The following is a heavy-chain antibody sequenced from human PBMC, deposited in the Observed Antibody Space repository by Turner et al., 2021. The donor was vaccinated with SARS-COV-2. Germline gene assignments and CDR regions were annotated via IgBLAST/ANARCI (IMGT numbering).Heavy chain of an antibody. V-gene: IGHV3-30*04. CDR1: GFSFSNYA. CDR3: ARERRGYYAEY. J-gene: IGHJ4*02. CDR2: ISYDGRNK. Sequence: GQLVESGGGVVQPGGSLRLACAASGFSFSNYAMHWVRQAPGKGLEWVAIISYDGRNKYYADSVKGRFTISRDDSKSTLYLQMNSLRPEDTAIYYCARERRGYYAEYWGQGTLVTVSS. D-gene: IGHD3-3*01.